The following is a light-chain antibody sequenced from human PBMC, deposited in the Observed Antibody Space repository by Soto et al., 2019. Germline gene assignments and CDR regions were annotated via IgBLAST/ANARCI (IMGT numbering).Light chain of an antibody. V-gene: IGKV2-30*01. CDR3: MQGAYWPWT. CDR1: QSLEYSDGKTY. CDR2: KVS. J-gene: IGKJ1*01. Sequence: DAVLTQSPLSLPVTPGQPASISCRSSQSLEYSDGKTYLNWYQQRPGQSPRRLIYKVSNRDFGVLDRFSGSGSGTEFTLESSRVEAEDVGVYYCMQGAYWPWTFGQGTKVEIK.